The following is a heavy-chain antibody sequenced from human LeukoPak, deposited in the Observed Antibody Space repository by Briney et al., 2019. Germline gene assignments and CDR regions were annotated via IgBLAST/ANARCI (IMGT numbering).Heavy chain of an antibody. D-gene: IGHD5-18*01. V-gene: IGHV3-15*01. CDR3: TTAPSGYAYMNGWHLDY. Sequence: GGSLRLSCAASGFTFNYAWMSWVRQAPGKGLEWVGRIKSKTDGETTDYAAPVKGRFTISRDDSKNTLYLQMNSLKTEDTALYYCTTAPSGYAYMNGWHLDYWGQGTLVTVSS. J-gene: IGHJ4*02. CDR1: GFTFNYAW. CDR2: IKSKTDGETT.